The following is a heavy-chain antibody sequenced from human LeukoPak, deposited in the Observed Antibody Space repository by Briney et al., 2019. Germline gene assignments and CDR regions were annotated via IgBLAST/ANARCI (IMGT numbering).Heavy chain of an antibody. J-gene: IGHJ5*02. CDR3: ATELRYFDRFRNNWFDP. CDR1: GGTFSSYA. Sequence: SVKVSCKASGGTFSSYAISWVRQAPGQGLEWMGGIIPIFGTANYAQKFQGRVTITADESTSTAYMELSSLRSEDTAVYYCATELRYFDRFRNNWFDPWGQGTLVTVSS. V-gene: IGHV1-69*01. CDR2: IIPIFGTA. D-gene: IGHD3-9*01.